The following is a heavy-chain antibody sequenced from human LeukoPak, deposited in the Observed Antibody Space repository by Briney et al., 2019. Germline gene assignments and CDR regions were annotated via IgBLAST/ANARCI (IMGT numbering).Heavy chain of an antibody. Sequence: SETLSLTCAVYGGSFSGYYWSWIRQPPGKGLEWIGEINHSGSTNYNPSLKSRVTISVDTSKNQFSLKLSSVTAADTAVYYCAKDALYSSSWYNWGQGTLVTVSS. CDR3: AKDALYSSSWYN. CDR2: INHSGST. J-gene: IGHJ4*02. CDR1: GGSFSGYY. V-gene: IGHV4-34*01. D-gene: IGHD6-13*01.